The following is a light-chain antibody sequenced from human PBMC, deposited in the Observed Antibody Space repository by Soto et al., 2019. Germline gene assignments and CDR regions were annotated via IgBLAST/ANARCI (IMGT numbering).Light chain of an antibody. Sequence: QSALTQPPSASGSPGQSVTISCTGTSSDFGGYNYVSWYQQHPGKAPKLMIYEVSKRPTGVPDRFSGSKSGKTASLTVSGLQAEDEADYYCSSYAGSNNFVVFGGGTKLTVL. V-gene: IGLV2-8*01. CDR3: SSYAGSNNFVV. CDR1: SSDFGGYNY. CDR2: EVS. J-gene: IGLJ2*01.